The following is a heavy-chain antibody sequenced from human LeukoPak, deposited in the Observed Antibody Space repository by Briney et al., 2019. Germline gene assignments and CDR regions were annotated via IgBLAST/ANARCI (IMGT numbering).Heavy chain of an antibody. Sequence: SETLSLTCAVYGGSFSGYYWSWIRQPPGKGLEWIGEINHSGSTNYNPSLKSRVTISVDTSKNQFSQKLSSVTAADTAVYYCARGHGSRGWFDPWGQGTLVTVSS. CDR1: GGSFSGYY. CDR2: INHSGST. V-gene: IGHV4-34*01. D-gene: IGHD2-2*01. CDR3: ARGHGSRGWFDP. J-gene: IGHJ5*02.